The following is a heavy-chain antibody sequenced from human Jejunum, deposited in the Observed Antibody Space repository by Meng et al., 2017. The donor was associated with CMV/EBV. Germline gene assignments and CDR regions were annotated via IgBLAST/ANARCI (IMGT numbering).Heavy chain of an antibody. CDR3: ATSTATTSNFRRVWNL. D-gene: IGHD1-1*01. CDR2: VIPILNMA. J-gene: IGHJ4*02. Sequence: TFNTYTFNSVRQAPGQGLEWMGRVIPILNMADSAQSFQGRVTIIADRSTSTVYLELTSLRSDDTAVYYCATSTATTSNFRRVWNLWGQGTEVTVSS. V-gene: IGHV1-69*02. CDR1: TFNTYT.